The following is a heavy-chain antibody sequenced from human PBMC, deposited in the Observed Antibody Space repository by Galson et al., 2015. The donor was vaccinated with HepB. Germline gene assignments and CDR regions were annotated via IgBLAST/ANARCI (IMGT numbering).Heavy chain of an antibody. J-gene: IGHJ5*02. CDR2: INPSGGST. V-gene: IGHV1-46*01. Sequence: SVKVSCKASGYTFTSYYMHWVRQAPGQGLEWMGIINPSGGSTSYAQKFQGRVTMTRDTSTSTVYMELSSLRSEDTAVYYCARSGMGREWELLRGGGWFDPWGQGTLVTVSS. CDR1: GYTFTSYY. D-gene: IGHD1-26*01. CDR3: ARSGMGREWELLRGGGWFDP.